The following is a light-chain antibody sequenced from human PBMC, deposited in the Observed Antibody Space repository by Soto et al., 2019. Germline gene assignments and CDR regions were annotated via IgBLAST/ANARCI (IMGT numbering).Light chain of an antibody. J-gene: IGKJ1*01. CDR1: QGISSY. V-gene: IGKV1-9*01. CDR2: AAS. CDR3: RQLWT. Sequence: EIQLTQSPSLLSASGGERGTITCRASQGISSYLAWYQQKPGKAPKLLIYAASTLQSGVPSRFSGSGSGTEFTLTVSSLQPDDFATYYCRQLWTFGQGTKVDI.